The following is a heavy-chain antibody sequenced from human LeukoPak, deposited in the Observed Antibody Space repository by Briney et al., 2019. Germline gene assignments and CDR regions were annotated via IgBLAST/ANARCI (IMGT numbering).Heavy chain of an antibody. CDR1: GGSVSSGSYS. D-gene: IGHD6-13*01. V-gene: IGHV4-61*01. CDR2: IYYSWST. Sequence: SETLSLTCTVSGGSVSSGSYSWSWIRQPPGKGLEWIWYIYYSWSTNYNPSLKSRVTISVDTTKNQFSLKLSSVTAPDTAVYYCARDKGQQLVVGAFDIWGQGTMVTVSS. CDR3: ARDKGQQLVVGAFDI. J-gene: IGHJ3*02.